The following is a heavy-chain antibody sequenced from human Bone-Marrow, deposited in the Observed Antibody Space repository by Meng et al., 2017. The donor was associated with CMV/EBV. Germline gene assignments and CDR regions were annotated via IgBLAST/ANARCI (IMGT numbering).Heavy chain of an antibody. CDR1: GYTFTGYY. D-gene: IGHD6-13*01. J-gene: IGHJ4*02. CDR3: ARDEQQHHGPSDY. Sequence: ASVKVSCKASGYTFTGYYINWVRQAPGQGLEWMGWINPNSGGTEYAQRFQGRVTMTRDTSISTAYMELSRLRSDDTAVYYCARDEQQHHGPSDYWGQGTLVTVSS. V-gene: IGHV1-2*02. CDR2: INPNSGGT.